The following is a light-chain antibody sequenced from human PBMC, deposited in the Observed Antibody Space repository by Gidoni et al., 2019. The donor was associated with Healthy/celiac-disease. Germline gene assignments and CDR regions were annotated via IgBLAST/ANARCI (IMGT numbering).Light chain of an antibody. CDR3: QQYYSTPFT. Sequence: DIVMTQSPDSLAVSLCERATINCKSSQSVLYSSNNKNNLAWYQQKPRQPPKLLIYWASTRESGVPDRFSGSGSGTDFTLTISSLQAEDVAVYYCQQYYSTPFTFGPGTKVDIK. CDR2: WAS. J-gene: IGKJ3*01. CDR1: QSVLYSSNNKNN. V-gene: IGKV4-1*01.